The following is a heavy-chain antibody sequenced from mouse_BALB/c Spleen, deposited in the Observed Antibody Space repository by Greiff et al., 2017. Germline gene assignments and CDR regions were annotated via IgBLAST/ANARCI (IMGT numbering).Heavy chain of an antibody. V-gene: IGHV1-5*01. J-gene: IGHJ3*01. CDR3: ASLTSFAD. CDR2: IYPGNSDT. CDR1: GYTFTSYW. Sequence: VQLQQSGTVLARPGASVKMSCKASGYTFTSYWMHWVKQGPGQGLEWIGAIYPGNSDTSYNQKFKGKAKLTAVTSTSTAYMELSSLTNEDSAVYYCASLTSFADWGQGTLVTVSA. D-gene: IGHD5-1*01.